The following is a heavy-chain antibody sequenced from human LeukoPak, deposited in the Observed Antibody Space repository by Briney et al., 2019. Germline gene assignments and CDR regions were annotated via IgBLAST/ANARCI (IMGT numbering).Heavy chain of an antibody. V-gene: IGHV4-4*07. CDR2: IYSSGST. J-gene: IGHJ4*02. CDR3: ARVAIAAAGTGLDY. CDR1: GGSMSSYF. Sequence: SETLSLTCIVSGGSMSSYFWSWIRQPAGKGLEWIGRIYSSGSTNYNPSLKSRVTISLDRSKNQFSLKLSSVTAADTAVYYCARVAIAAAGTGLDYWGQGTLVTVSS. D-gene: IGHD6-13*01.